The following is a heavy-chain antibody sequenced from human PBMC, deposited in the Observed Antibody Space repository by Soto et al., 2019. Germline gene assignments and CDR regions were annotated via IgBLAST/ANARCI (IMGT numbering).Heavy chain of an antibody. CDR2: ITTTGDT. Sequence: GSLRLSCAASGFIFSSYDVHWVRQAPGKGLEWVSVITTTGDTYYAASVKGRFTISRDNSKNTLYLQMNSLRAEDTAVYYCAKDQVGYSGYDLASYYFDYWGQGTLVTVSS. V-gene: IGHV3-13*01. CDR1: GFIFSSYD. J-gene: IGHJ4*02. CDR3: AKDQVGYSGYDLASYYFDY. D-gene: IGHD5-12*01.